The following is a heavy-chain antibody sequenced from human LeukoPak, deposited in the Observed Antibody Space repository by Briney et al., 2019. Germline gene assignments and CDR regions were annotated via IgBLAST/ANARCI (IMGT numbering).Heavy chain of an antibody. V-gene: IGHV3-30-3*01. CDR1: GFTLSRYV. Sequence: GGSLRLSCALSGFTLSRYVMHWVRQAPGKGLGRVAVISYDGSDKYYTASMKGRLTNYRANPKNTLHLQMTLLRAREQALYYFARDQSLPGYFDYWGQGTLVTVSS. J-gene: IGHJ4*02. CDR2: ISYDGSDK. CDR3: ARDQSLPGYFDY. D-gene: IGHD3-10*01.